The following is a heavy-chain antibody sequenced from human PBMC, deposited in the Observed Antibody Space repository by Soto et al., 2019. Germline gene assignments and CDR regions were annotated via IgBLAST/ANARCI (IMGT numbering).Heavy chain of an antibody. D-gene: IGHD4-17*01. CDR3: AKADSVDYGEFDY. J-gene: IGHJ4*02. CDR2: ISGSGGGT. Sequence: VGSLRLSCAASEFTFSSYAMSWVRQAPGKGLEWVSAISGSGGGTYYADSVKGRFTISRDNSKNTLYLQMNSLRAEDTAVYYCAKADSVDYGEFDYWGQGTLVTVSS. CDR1: EFTFSSYA. V-gene: IGHV3-23*01.